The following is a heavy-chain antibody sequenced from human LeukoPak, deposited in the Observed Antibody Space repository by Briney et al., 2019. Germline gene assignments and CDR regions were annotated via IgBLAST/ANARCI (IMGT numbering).Heavy chain of an antibody. CDR2: ISTYNGNT. J-gene: IGHJ6*03. D-gene: IGHD2-2*01. CDR3: ALPARGAFFYYYMEV. CDR1: AYTSPNYG. V-gene: IGHV1-18*01. Sequence: ASVKVSCKASAYTSPNYGVTWVRQAPGRGLEWMGWISTYNGNTQYAQKFQGRVTMTTDTPTKTVYMELRNLRSNDTAVYYCALPARGAFFYYYMEVWGKGTTVTVSS.